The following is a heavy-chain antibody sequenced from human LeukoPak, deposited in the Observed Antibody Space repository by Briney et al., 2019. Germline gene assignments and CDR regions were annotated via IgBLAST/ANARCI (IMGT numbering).Heavy chain of an antibody. CDR3: TTEDRIYYDFWSGYYTMVDY. CDR1: GFTFSNAW. CDR2: IKSKTDGGTT. V-gene: IGHV3-15*01. Sequence: GGSLRLSCAASGFTFSNAWMSWVRQAPGKRLEWVGRIKSKTDGGTTDYAAPVKGRFTISRDDSKNTLYLQMNSLKTEDTAVYYCTTEDRIYYDFWSGYYTMVDYWGQGTLVTVSS. J-gene: IGHJ4*02. D-gene: IGHD3-3*01.